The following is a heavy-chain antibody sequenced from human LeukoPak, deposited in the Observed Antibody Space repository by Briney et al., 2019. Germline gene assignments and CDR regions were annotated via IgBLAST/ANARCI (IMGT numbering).Heavy chain of an antibody. CDR1: GGSISSSSYY. D-gene: IGHD1-26*01. Sequence: SETLSLTGTVSGGSISSSSYYWGWIRRPPGKGLEWIGSIYYSGSTYYNPSLKSRVTISVDTSKNQFSLKLSSVTAADTAVYYCARTKGRAVGQTAFQYWGQGTLVTVSA. J-gene: IGHJ4*02. V-gene: IGHV4-39*07. CDR3: ARTKGRAVGQTAFQY. CDR2: IYYSGST.